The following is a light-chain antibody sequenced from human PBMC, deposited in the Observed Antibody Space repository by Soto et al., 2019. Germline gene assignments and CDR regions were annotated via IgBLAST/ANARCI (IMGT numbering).Light chain of an antibody. CDR3: QQSLSTLLT. J-gene: IGKJ4*01. CDR2: GAS. CDR1: QSISGY. Sequence: DIQMTQSPSSLSASVGDRVTITCRASQSISGYLNWYQQKPGKAPKVLISGASTLHNGVPSRFRGRGSGTDFTLPISSLQPEDVATYYCQQSLSTLLTFGGGTKVAIK. V-gene: IGKV1-39*01.